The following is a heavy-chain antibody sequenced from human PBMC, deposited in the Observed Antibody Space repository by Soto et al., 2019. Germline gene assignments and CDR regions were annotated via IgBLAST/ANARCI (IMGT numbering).Heavy chain of an antibody. J-gene: IGHJ4*02. CDR3: AKDYGGNGDY. CDR1: GFTFSSYG. CDR2: ISYDGSNK. Sequence: QVQLVESGGGVVQPGRSLRLSCAASGFTFSSYGMHWVRQAPGKGLEWVAVISYDGSNKYYAESVKGRFTISRDNSKNTLYLQMNSLRAGDTAVYYCAKDYGGNGDYWGQGTLVTVSS. V-gene: IGHV3-30*18. D-gene: IGHD2-15*01.